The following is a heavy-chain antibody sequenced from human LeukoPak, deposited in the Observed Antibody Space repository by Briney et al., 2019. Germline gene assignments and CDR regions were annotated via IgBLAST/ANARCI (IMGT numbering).Heavy chain of an antibody. CDR1: GFTFSSYA. Sequence: PGGSLRLSCAASGFTFSSYAMSWVRQAPGKGLEWVSAISGSGGSTYYADSVKGRFTISRDNSKNTLYLQMNSLRAEDTAVYYYARSAPLRWGSCRKMLSFDYWGQGTLVTVSS. CDR3: ARSAPLRWGSCRKMLSFDY. CDR2: ISGSGGST. J-gene: IGHJ4*02. V-gene: IGHV3-23*01. D-gene: IGHD3-16*02.